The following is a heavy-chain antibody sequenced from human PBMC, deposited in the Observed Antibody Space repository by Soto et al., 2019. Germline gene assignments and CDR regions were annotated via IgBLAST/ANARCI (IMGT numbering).Heavy chain of an antibody. D-gene: IGHD3-10*01. CDR3: ARAPSLWFGELFSGWFDP. CDR1: GGSISSYY. J-gene: IGHJ5*02. V-gene: IGHV4-59*01. CDR2: IYYSGST. Sequence: SETLSLTCTVSGGSISSYYWSWIRQPPGKGLEWIGYIYYSGSTNYNPSLKSRVTISVDTSKNQFSLKLSSVTAADTAVYYCARAPSLWFGELFSGWFDPWGQGTLVTVSS.